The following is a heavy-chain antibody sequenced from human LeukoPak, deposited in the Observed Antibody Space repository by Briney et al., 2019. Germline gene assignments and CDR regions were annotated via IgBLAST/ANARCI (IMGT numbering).Heavy chain of an antibody. CDR3: GREYSDSRYFDY. J-gene: IGHJ4*02. Sequence: GRSLILSCAASGFTFSSYGMHWVRQAPGKGLEWVAVIWSDGSSKHYADSVKGRFTISRDNSKNTLYLQMSSLRAEDTAVYYCGREYSDSRYFDYWGQGTLVTVSS. CDR2: IWSDGSSK. CDR1: GFTFSSYG. D-gene: IGHD6-13*01. V-gene: IGHV3-33*01.